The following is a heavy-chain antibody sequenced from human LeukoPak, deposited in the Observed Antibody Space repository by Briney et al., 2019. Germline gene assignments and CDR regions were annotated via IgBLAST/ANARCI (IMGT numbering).Heavy chain of an antibody. CDR2: IYYSGST. CDR1: GGAISSYY. V-gene: IGHV4-59*03. Sequence: SETLSLTCTVSGGAISSYYWSWVRQPPEKGLEWIGYIYYSGSTNYNPSLKSRVTISVDTSKNQFSLQLTSVTAADTAVYFCTRGRSNFDYWGQGTLVTVFS. J-gene: IGHJ4*02. D-gene: IGHD3-16*01. CDR3: TRGRSNFDY.